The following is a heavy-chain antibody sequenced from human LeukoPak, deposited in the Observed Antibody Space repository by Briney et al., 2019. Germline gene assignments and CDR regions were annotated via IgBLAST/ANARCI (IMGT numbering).Heavy chain of an antibody. D-gene: IGHD4-11*01. V-gene: IGHV1-24*01. CDR3: ATALRGVTTVTTYFDY. CDR1: GYTLAELS. CDR2: FDPEDGET. Sequence: ASVTVSCTVSGYTLAELSMHWVRQAPGKGLEWMGGFDPEDGETFYAQKFQGRVTMTEDTSTDTAYMELSSLRSEDTAVYYCATALRGVTTVTTYFDYWGQGTLVTVSS. J-gene: IGHJ4*02.